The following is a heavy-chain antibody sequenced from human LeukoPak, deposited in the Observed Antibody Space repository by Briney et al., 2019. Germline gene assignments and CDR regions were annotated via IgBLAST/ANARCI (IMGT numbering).Heavy chain of an antibody. J-gene: IGHJ6*02. V-gene: IGHV1-8*02. CDR2: MNPNSGNT. D-gene: IGHD3-3*01. CDR3: ARVYPTIFGVAVYYYYGMDV. CDR1: GYTFTGYY. Sequence: ASVKVSCKASGYTFTGYYMHWVRQAPGQGLEWMGWMNPNSGNTGYAQKFQGRVTMTRNTSISTAYMELSSLRSEDTAVYYCARVYPTIFGVAVYYYYGMDVWGQGTTVTVSS.